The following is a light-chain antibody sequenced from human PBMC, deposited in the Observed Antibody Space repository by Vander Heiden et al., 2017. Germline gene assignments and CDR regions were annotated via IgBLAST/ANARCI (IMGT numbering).Light chain of an antibody. CDR2: RNS. CDR1: SSTFGRNP. CDR3: AAEDGSLNVRV. V-gene: IGLV1-44*01. Sequence: QYVLTQPPSASGTTGQRVTINCSGRSSTFGRNPLYWLQPPQGTAPKLLVYRNSQQPSGVPDRFSGSKSGTAASLAISGLQSEDDADYYGAAEDGSLNVRVFGAGTKLTVL. J-gene: IGLJ1*01.